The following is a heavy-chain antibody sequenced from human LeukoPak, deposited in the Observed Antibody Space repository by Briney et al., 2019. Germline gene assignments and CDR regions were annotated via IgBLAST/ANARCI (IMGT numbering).Heavy chain of an antibody. V-gene: IGHV3-23*01. Sequence: GGSLRLSCAASGFTFSSYAMSWVRQAPGKGLEWVSTLSSSGGSTYSADSVKGRFTISGDSSRNTLYLQMNSLRAEDTAVYYCAKGIDIYSSSWYGDAFDIWGQGTMVTVSS. CDR2: LSSSGGST. D-gene: IGHD6-13*01. CDR1: GFTFSSYA. J-gene: IGHJ3*02. CDR3: AKGIDIYSSSWYGDAFDI.